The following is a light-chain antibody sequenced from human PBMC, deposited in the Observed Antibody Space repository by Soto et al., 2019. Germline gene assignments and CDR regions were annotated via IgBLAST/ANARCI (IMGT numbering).Light chain of an antibody. CDR2: GVS. CDR3: QQYVISVT. V-gene: IGKV3-20*01. Sequence: EIELTQSPGTLSLSPGERATLSWMASQRLASNYLAWYQQRPGQAPRLLLYGVSSRATGIPERFSGSGSGTDFTLTISRLEPQDSAIYYCQQYVISVTFGQGTRLEIK. CDR1: QRLASNY. J-gene: IGKJ5*01.